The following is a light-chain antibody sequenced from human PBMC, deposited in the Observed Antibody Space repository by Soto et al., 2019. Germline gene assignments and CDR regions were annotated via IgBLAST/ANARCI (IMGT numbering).Light chain of an antibody. V-gene: IGLV4-69*01. CDR1: SGHSSYA. Sequence: QSVLTQSPSASASLGASVKLTCTLSSGHSSYAIAWHQQQPEKGPRYLMKLNSDGSHSKGDGIPDRFSGSSSGAERYLPIASLQSEDEADYYCQTGGTGIVFGGGTKLTVL. CDR2: LNSDGSH. J-gene: IGLJ2*01. CDR3: QTGGTGIV.